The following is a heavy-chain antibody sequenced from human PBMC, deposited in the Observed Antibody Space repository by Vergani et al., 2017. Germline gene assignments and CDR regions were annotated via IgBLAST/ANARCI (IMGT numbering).Heavy chain of an antibody. CDR1: GGTSSSYA. D-gene: IGHD2-15*01. CDR2: IIPSLATT. J-gene: IGHJ4*02. V-gene: IGHV1-69*11. Sequence: QVQLVQPGAEVKKPGSSVKVSCKASGGTSSSYALNWVRQAPGQGLEWMGSIIPSLATTIYAQKFQGRVTITADESTSTAYMELSSLKSEDTAVFYCARATCSGGSCYRGFEYWGQGSLITVSS. CDR3: ARATCSGGSCYRGFEY.